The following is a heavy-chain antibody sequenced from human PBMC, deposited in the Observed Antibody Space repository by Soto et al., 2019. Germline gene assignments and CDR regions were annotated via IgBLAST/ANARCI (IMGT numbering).Heavy chain of an antibody. CDR1: GFTFSSYG. Sequence: QVQLVESGGGVVQPGRSLRLSCVASGFTFSSYGMHWVRQAPGKGLEWVAVISYDGSNKYYADSVKGRFTISRDNSKNTLYLQMNSLRAEDTAVYYCAKDRELWFGELYYWGQGTLVTVSS. CDR3: AKDRELWFGELYY. V-gene: IGHV3-30*18. J-gene: IGHJ4*02. CDR2: ISYDGSNK. D-gene: IGHD3-10*01.